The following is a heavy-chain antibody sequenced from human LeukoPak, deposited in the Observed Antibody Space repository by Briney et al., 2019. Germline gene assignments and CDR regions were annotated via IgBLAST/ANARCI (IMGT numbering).Heavy chain of an antibody. CDR2: IYYSGST. Sequence: SETLSLTCTVSGGSISSYYWSWIRQPPGKGLEWIGYIYYSGSTNYNPSLKSRVTISVDTSKNQFPLKLSSVTAADTAVYYCARLLALNWFDPWGQGTLVTVSS. J-gene: IGHJ5*02. V-gene: IGHV4-59*08. CDR3: ARLLALNWFDP. CDR1: GGSISSYY.